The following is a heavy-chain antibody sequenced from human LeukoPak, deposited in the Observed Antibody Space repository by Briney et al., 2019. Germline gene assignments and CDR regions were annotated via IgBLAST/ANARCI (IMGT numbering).Heavy chain of an antibody. CDR3: ARKTGGFYYYYYGMDV. CDR2: IIPIFGTA. J-gene: IGHJ6*02. CDR1: GGTFSSYA. Sequence: SVKVSCKASGGTFSSYAISWVRQAPGQGLEWMGGIIPIFGTADYAQRFQGRVTITADESTSTAYMELSSLRSEDTAVYYCARKTGGFYYYYYGMDVWGQGTTVTVSS. V-gene: IGHV1-69*13. D-gene: IGHD3-16*01.